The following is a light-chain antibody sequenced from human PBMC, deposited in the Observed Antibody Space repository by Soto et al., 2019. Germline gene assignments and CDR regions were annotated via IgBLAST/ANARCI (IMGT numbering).Light chain of an antibody. CDR3: QQRSYWPRT. CDR2: DAS. V-gene: IGKV3-11*01. Sequence: EIVLTQSPATLSLSPGERATLSCRASQSVSTSLAWYQQKPGQAPRLLIYDASNRATGIPARFSGSGSGTDFTITISSLEPEDFAVYYCQQRSYWPRTFGGGTKVEIK. J-gene: IGKJ4*01. CDR1: QSVSTS.